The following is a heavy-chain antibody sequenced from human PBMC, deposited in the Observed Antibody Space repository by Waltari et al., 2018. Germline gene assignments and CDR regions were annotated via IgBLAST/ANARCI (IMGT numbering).Heavy chain of an antibody. J-gene: IGHJ2*01. CDR1: GFPFSSSE. Sequence: EVQLVESGGGLVHPGGSLRLSCPDAGFPFSSSEMHWVRQAPGKGLEWISYISTSGSDIYYADSVKGRFTISRDNAKNSLYLQMDSLRAEDTAVYYCARVAVTGSYYWYFDLWGRGTLLTVSS. CDR2: ISTSGSDI. CDR3: ARVAVTGSYYWYFDL. D-gene: IGHD1-26*01. V-gene: IGHV3-48*03.